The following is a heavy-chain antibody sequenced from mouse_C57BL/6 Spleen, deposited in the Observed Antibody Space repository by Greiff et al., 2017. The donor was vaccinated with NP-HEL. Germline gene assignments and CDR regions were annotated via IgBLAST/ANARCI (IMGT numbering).Heavy chain of an antibody. J-gene: IGHJ1*03. Sequence: EVKLMESGGGLVKPGGSLKLSCAASGFTFSDYGMHWVRQAPEKGLEWVAYISSGSSTIYYADTVKGRFTISRDNAKNTLFLQMTSLRSEDTAMYYCARTITTVVADWYFDVWGTGTTVTVSS. D-gene: IGHD1-1*01. CDR2: ISSGSSTI. CDR3: ARTITTVVADWYFDV. CDR1: GFTFSDYG. V-gene: IGHV5-17*01.